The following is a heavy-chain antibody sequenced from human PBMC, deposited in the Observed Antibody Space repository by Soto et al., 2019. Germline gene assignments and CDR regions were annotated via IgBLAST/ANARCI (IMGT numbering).Heavy chain of an antibody. J-gene: IGHJ3*01. CDR3: ARELGYCSGGRCYMDGASDL. V-gene: IGHV3-23*01. CDR2: ISGSGDST. CDR1: GSTFSSYA. Sequence: PGGSLRLSCAASGSTFSSYAMSWVRQAPGKGLEWVSVISGSGDSTYYADSVKGRFTISRDNSKNTLYVQMNSLRAEDTAVYYCARELGYCSGGRCYMDGASDLWGEGTMVTVSS. D-gene: IGHD2-15*01.